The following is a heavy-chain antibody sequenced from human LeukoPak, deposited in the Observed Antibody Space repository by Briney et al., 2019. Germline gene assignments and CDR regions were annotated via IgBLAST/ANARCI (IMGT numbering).Heavy chain of an antibody. V-gene: IGHV4-34*01. CDR1: GGSFSGYY. CDR3: ARGPPYIVVVTGIGFFDY. J-gene: IGHJ4*02. Sequence: PSETLSLTCAVYGGSFSGYYWSWLRQPPGKGLEWIGEINHSGSTNYNPSLKSRVTISVDTSKNQFSLRLSSVTAADTAVYYCARGPPYIVVVTGIGFFDYWGQGTLVTVSS. D-gene: IGHD2-21*02. CDR2: INHSGST.